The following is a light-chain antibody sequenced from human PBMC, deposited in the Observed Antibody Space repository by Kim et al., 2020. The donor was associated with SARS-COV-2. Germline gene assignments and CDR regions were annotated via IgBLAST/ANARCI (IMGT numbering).Light chain of an antibody. V-gene: IGKV1-39*01. CDR2: GAS. Sequence: SASVGESAHTTCRASHVISTYLHWYQHIRGKAPKLLIHGASNLQAGVPSRFSGSGSGTDFTLSISGLQPEDFATYYCQQSYSPVYSFGQGTKLEIK. J-gene: IGKJ2*03. CDR1: HVISTY. CDR3: QQSYSPVYS.